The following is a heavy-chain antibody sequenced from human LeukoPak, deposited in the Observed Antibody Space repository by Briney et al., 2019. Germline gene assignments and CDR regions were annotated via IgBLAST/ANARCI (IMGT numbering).Heavy chain of an antibody. V-gene: IGHV4-59*01. J-gene: IGHJ5*02. Sequence: SETLSLTCTVSGGFLSSYYWSWIRQPPGKGLEWIGYIYYSGSTNYNPSLKSRVTISVDTSKNQFSLKLSSVTAADTAVYYCARSRISGFDPWGQGTLVTVSS. CDR1: GGFLSSYY. CDR2: IYYSGST. D-gene: IGHD3-3*02. CDR3: ARSRISGFDP.